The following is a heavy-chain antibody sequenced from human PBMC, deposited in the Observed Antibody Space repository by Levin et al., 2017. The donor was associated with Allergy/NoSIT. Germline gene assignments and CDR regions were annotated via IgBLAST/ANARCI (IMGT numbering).Heavy chain of an antibody. CDR1: GGSISSGGYY. CDR3: ARSKVRGVSVNWFDP. D-gene: IGHD3-10*01. Sequence: TSETLSLTCTVSGGSISSGGYYWSWIRQHPGKGLEWIGYIYYSGSTYYNPSLKSRVTISVDTSKNQFSLKLSSVTAADTAVYYCARSKVRGVSVNWFDPWGQGTLVTVSS. J-gene: IGHJ5*02. CDR2: IYYSGST. V-gene: IGHV4-31*03.